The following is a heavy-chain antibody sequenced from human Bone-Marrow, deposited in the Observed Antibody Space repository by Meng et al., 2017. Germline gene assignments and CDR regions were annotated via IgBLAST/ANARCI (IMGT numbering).Heavy chain of an antibody. Sequence: GESLKISCAASGFTFNSYGMSWVRQSPGKGLEWVSFISDTAAEKYYADSVKGRFTISRDNSKNTVYLQISSLRVEDTALYYCAKSYNTFPWRGFFDDWGKG. CDR2: ISDTAAEK. V-gene: IGHV3-23*01. CDR1: GFTFNSYG. J-gene: IGHJ4*02. D-gene: IGHD1-14*01. CDR3: AKSYNTFPWRGFFDD.